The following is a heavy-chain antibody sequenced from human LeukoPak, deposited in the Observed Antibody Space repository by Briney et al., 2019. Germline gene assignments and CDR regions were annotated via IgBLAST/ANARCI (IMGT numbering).Heavy chain of an antibody. CDR3: ARDQAGRSDV. CDR2: ISSSSLYI. D-gene: IGHD2-15*01. CDR1: GFTFSSYS. Sequence: PGESLRLSCAASGFTFSSYSMNWVRQAPGKGLEWVSSISSSSLYIYYADSVKGRFTISRDNAKNSLYLQMNSLRAEDTAVYYCARDQAGRSDVWGKGTTVTVSS. V-gene: IGHV3-21*01. J-gene: IGHJ6*04.